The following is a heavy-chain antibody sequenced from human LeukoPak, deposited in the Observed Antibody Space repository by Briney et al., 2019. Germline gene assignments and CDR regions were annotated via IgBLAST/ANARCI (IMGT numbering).Heavy chain of an antibody. J-gene: IGHJ4*02. CDR2: IFQSGNT. CDR1: GPSSTSVYY. Sequence: PSETLSLTCAVSGPSSTSVYYWAWIRQPPGKGLEWVGSIFQSGNTYYTPSLKTRVSISMDKCENHFSLRLTSVTAADTATYYCASGNYDDYFDYWGQGAPVIVSS. CDR3: ASGNYDDYFDY. D-gene: IGHD3-3*01. V-gene: IGHV4-38-2*01.